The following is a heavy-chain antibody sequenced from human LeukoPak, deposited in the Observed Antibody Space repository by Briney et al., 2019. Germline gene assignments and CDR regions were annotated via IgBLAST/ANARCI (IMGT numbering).Heavy chain of an antibody. J-gene: IGHJ5*02. CDR3: ARHPRRYDILTGPGFGRWFDP. CDR1: GGSFSGYY. CDR2: INHSGST. D-gene: IGHD3-9*01. V-gene: IGHV4-34*01. Sequence: SETLSLTCAVYGGSFSGYYWSWIRQPPGKGLEWIGEINHSGSTNYNPSLKSRVTISVDTSKNQFSLKLSSVTAADTAVYYCARHPRRYDILTGPGFGRWFDPWGQGTLVTVSS.